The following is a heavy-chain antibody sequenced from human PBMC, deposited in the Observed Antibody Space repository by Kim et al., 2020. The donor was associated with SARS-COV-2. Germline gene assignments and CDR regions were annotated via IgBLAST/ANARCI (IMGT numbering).Heavy chain of an antibody. V-gene: IGHV3-64D*06. D-gene: IGHD2-15*01. Sequence: GGSLRLSCSASGFTFSSYAMHWVRQAPGKGLEYVSAISSNGGSTYYADSVKGRFTISRDNSKNTLYLQMSSLRAEDTAVYYCVRRTELLLGSYYYGMDVWGQGTTVTVSS. CDR2: ISSNGGST. CDR3: VRRTELLLGSYYYGMDV. J-gene: IGHJ6*02. CDR1: GFTFSSYA.